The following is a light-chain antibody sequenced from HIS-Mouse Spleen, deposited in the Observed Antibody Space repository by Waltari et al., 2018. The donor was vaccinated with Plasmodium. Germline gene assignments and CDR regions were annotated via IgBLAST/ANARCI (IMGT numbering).Light chain of an antibody. CDR2: GAS. Sequence: EIVMTQSPATLSVSTGERATLSCRASQSISSNLAWYQQKPGQAPRLLIYGASTRHTGIPSRFSGSGSGTEFTLTISSLQSEDFAVYYCQQYNSLSVTFGPGTKVDIK. V-gene: IGKV3-15*01. CDR1: QSISSN. J-gene: IGKJ3*01. CDR3: QQYNSLSVT.